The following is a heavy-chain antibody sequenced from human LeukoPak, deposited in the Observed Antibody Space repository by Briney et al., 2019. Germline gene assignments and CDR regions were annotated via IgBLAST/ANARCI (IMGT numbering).Heavy chain of an antibody. CDR1: GYTFTSYG. J-gene: IGHJ4*02. Sequence: ASVKVSCKASGYTFTSYGISWVRQAPGQGLEWMGWISAYNGNTNYAQKLQGRVTMTRDTSISTAYMELSRLRSDDTAVYYCARDVGATFLPTHYFDYWGQGTLVTVSS. CDR2: ISAYNGNT. CDR3: ARDVGATFLPTHYFDY. D-gene: IGHD1-26*01. V-gene: IGHV1-18*01.